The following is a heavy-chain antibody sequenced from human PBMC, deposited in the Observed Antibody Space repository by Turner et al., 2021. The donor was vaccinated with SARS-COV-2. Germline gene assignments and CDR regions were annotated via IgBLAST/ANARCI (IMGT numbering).Heavy chain of an antibody. D-gene: IGHD3-10*01. J-gene: IGHJ5*02. Sequence: QLQLQESGPGLVKPSATLSLTCTVSGGSISSSSYFWGWIRHPPGRGLEWIGSIYNSGSTYYNPSLKSGVTISGDTSKNHFSLKLSSVTAADTAVYYCARPRARYYFGSGSYSNWFDPWGQGTLVSVSS. CDR2: IYNSGST. V-gene: IGHV4-39*02. CDR3: ARPRARYYFGSGSYSNWFDP. CDR1: GGSISSSSYF.